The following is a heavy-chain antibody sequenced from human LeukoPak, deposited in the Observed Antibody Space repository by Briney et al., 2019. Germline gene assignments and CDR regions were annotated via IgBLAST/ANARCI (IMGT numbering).Heavy chain of an antibody. CDR2: IYYSGST. CDR3: ARAACGGGDCYSPGRSAFDI. D-gene: IGHD2-21*02. V-gene: IGHV4-39*07. Sequence: TSSETLSLTCTVSGGSISSSSYYWGWLRQPPGKGLEWIGSIYYSGSTYYNPSLKSRVTISVDTSKNQFSLKLSSVTAADTAVYYCARAACGGGDCYSPGRSAFDIWGQGTMVTVSS. CDR1: GGSISSSSYY. J-gene: IGHJ3*02.